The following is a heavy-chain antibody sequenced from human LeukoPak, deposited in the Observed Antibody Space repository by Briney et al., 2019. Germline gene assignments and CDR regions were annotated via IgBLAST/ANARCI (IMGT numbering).Heavy chain of an antibody. CDR1: GFTFSSFA. CDR2: MSGSGTST. Sequence: GESLRLSCAASGFTFSSFAMTWVRQAPGTGLELVKIMSGSGTSTYYADSVKGRFTISRDNSKNMLYLQMHSLRADDTAVYYCANHEFVAGTFDSWGQGTLVTVSS. CDR3: ANHEFVAGTFDS. J-gene: IGHJ4*02. D-gene: IGHD6-19*01. V-gene: IGHV3-23*01.